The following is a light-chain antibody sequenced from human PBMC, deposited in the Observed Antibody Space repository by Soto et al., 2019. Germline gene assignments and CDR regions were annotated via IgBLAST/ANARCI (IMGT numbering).Light chain of an antibody. Sequence: EIVLTQSPVTLSLSPGEKATLSCRASQSVGSSLAWYQQKPGQAPRLLIYDASNRATGIPARFSGSGSGTDFTLTISSLEPEDFAIYYCQQRSNWPPITFGQGTRLEIK. V-gene: IGKV3-11*01. J-gene: IGKJ5*01. CDR3: QQRSNWPPIT. CDR1: QSVGSS. CDR2: DAS.